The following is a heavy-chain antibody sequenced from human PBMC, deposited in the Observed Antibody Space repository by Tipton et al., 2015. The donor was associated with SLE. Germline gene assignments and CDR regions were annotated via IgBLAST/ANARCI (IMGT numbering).Heavy chain of an antibody. CDR3: ARGARH. V-gene: IGHV3-30*02. CDR2: IRFDGSKI. J-gene: IGHJ4*02. CDR1: GFTFSSYG. Sequence: GSLRLSCAASGFTFSSYGMHWVRQAPGKGLEWVAFIRFDGSKIYYADSEKGRFTISRDNSKNTLYLQMKRLRAEDTAVYYCARGARHWGQGTLVTVSS.